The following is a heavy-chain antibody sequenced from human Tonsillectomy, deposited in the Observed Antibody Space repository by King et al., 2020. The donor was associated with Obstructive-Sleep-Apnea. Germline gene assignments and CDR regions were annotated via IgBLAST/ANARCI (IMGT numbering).Heavy chain of an antibody. Sequence: VQLVESGGGLVQPGGSLRLSCAASGLTFSSYDVSWVRQAPGKGLEWVSSISGSGATTYYADSVKGRFTISRDNSKNTLYLQMNSLRAEDTAVYYCAKVGPVAILGYYYYSLDVWGQGTTVTVSS. CDR1: GLTFSSYD. J-gene: IGHJ6*02. CDR2: ISGSGATT. D-gene: IGHD2-2*02. V-gene: IGHV3-23*04. CDR3: AKVGPVAILGYYYYSLDV.